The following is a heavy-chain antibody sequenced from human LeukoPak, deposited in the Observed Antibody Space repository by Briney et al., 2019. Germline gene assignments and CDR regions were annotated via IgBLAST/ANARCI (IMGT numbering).Heavy chain of an antibody. V-gene: IGHV1-69*04. J-gene: IGHJ3*02. CDR3: ARVMGSSWDDAFDI. D-gene: IGHD6-13*01. Sequence: SVKVSCKASGGTFSSYAISWVRQAPGQGLEWMGRIIPILGIANYAQKFQGRVTITADKSTSTAYMELSSLRSEDTAVYYCARVMGSSWDDAFDIWGQGTMVTVSS. CDR2: IIPILGIA. CDR1: GGTFSSYA.